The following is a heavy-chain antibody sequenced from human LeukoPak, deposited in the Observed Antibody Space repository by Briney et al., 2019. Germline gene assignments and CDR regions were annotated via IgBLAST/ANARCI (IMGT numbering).Heavy chain of an antibody. J-gene: IGHJ4*02. CDR3: ATDSSSWNIFDN. CDR1: GFTFTTYT. D-gene: IGHD2-15*01. V-gene: IGHV3-23*01. CDR2: ISGSGYST. Sequence: GGSLRLSCAASGFTFTTYTMTWVRQAPGDGLNWISSISGSGYSTFYSESVKGRFSISRDNSKNSVYLQMTNLTAGDTAVYFCATDSSSWNIFDNWGQGTLVTVSS.